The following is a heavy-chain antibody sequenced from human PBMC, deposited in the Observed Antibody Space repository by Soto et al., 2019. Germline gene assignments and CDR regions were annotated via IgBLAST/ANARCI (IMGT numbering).Heavy chain of an antibody. V-gene: IGHV4-31*03. D-gene: IGHD3-10*01. CDR2: IYYSGST. CDR1: GGSISSGGYY. Sequence: SETLSLTCTVSGGSISSGGYYWSWIRQHPGKGLEWIGYIYYSGSTYYNPSLKSRVTISVDTAKNQFSLKLSSVTAADTAVYYCARQYYFGSGSYYHGPFDFSGQRTLVTVSS. CDR3: ARQYYFGSGSYYHGPFDF. J-gene: IGHJ4*02.